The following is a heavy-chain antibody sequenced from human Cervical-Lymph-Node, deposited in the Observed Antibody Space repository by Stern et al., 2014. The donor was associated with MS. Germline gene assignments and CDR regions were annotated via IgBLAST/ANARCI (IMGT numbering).Heavy chain of an antibody. D-gene: IGHD1-14*01. CDR2: IKDGDKVT. J-gene: IGHJ4*02. CDR1: GYTFTTYS. V-gene: IGHV1-46*01. CDR3: TTGATYFYDF. Sequence: VQLVQSGAEVKEPGASVKLSCKASGYTFTTYSMHWVRQAPGQGLEWMGVIKDGDKVTADHQKCQYRLTVTRDTSTSTVYMELSRLRSEDTAVFFCTTGATYFYDFWGQGTLVTVSS.